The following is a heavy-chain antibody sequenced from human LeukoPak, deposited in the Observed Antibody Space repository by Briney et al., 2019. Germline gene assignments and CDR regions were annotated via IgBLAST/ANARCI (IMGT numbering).Heavy chain of an antibody. J-gene: IGHJ4*02. V-gene: IGHV4-39*02. D-gene: IGHD4-17*01. CDR3: AREIYGDYQFDY. CDR2: IYDSGST. CDR1: GGSIRSSYYY. Sequence: SETLSLTCTVSGGSIRSSYYYWGWIRQPPGKGLEWIGSIYDSGSTYYNPSLKSRVTISVDTSKNQFSLKLNSVTAADTAVYYCAREIYGDYQFDYWGQGTLVTVSS.